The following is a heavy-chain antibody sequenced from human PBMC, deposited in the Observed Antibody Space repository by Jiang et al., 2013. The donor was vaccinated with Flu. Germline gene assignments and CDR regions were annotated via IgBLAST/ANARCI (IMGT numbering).Heavy chain of an antibody. V-gene: IGHV5-51*01. D-gene: IGHD3-10*01. Sequence: GAEVKKPGESLKISCKASGYTFSNSWIAWVRQMPGKGLEWMGIIYPRDSDTRYSPSFQGQVTISADKSISTAYLQWTSLRASDTAIYYCARLESMVRDYGMDVWGPRDHGHRLL. J-gene: IGHJ6*01. CDR2: IYPRDSDT. CDR1: GYTFSNSW. CDR3: ARLESMVRDYGMDV.